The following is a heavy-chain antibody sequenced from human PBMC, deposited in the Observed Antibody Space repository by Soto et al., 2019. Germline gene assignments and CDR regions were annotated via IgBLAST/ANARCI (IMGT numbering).Heavy chain of an antibody. V-gene: IGHV3-33*01. CDR3: ARGLQGWSYYFDY. Sequence: GGSLRLSCAASGFTFSSYGMHWVRQAPGKGLEWVAVIWYDGSNKYYADSVKGRFTISRDNSKNTLYLQMNSLRAEDTAVYYCARGLQGWSYYFDYWGQGTLVTVSS. CDR2: IWYDGSNK. CDR1: GFTFSSYG. J-gene: IGHJ4*02.